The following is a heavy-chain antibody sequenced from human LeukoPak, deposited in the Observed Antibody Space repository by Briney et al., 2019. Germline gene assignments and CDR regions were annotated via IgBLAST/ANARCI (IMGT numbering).Heavy chain of an antibody. D-gene: IGHD3-10*01. Sequence: ASVKVSCKASGGTFSSYAISWVQQAPGQGLEWMGGIIPIFGTANYAQKFQGRVTITTDESTSTAYMELSSLRSEDTAVYYCARDYYGSGYRYFYYMDVWGKGTTVTVSS. J-gene: IGHJ6*03. V-gene: IGHV1-69*05. CDR2: IIPIFGTA. CDR1: GGTFSSYA. CDR3: ARDYYGSGYRYFYYMDV.